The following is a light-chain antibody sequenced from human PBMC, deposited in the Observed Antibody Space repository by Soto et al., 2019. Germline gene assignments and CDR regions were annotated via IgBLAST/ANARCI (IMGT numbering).Light chain of an antibody. CDR2: PNS. CDR3: ATWDDSPSGRSWV. CDR1: SSNLGSNN. Sequence: QSVLTQSPSASGTPGQRVSISCSGRSSNLGSNNAYCDQQFPGSAPRFLIYPNSPLPSGVPDRFSASKSGTSASLVISGLRPEDEATYYCATWDDSPSGRSWVFGGGTNVTVL. V-gene: IGLV1-47*01. J-gene: IGLJ3*02.